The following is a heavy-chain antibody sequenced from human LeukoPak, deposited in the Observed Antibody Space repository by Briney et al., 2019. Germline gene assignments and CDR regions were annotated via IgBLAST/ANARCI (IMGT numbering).Heavy chain of an antibody. CDR1: GGSISSYY. CDR2: IYYSGST. D-gene: IGHD2-8*01. V-gene: IGHV4-59*01. J-gene: IGHJ6*03. Sequence: PSETLSLTCTVSGGSISSYYWSWVRQPPGKGLEWIGYIYYSGSTNYNPSHKSRVTISVDTSKNQFSLKLSSVTAADTAVYYCARDTNYYMDVWGKGTTVTVSS. CDR3: ARDTNYYMDV.